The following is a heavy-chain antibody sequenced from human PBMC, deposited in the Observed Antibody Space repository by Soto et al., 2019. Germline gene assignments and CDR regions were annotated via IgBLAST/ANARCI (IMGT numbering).Heavy chain of an antibody. J-gene: IGHJ4*02. CDR3: ARSGGIAAFDY. V-gene: IGHV4-34*01. CDR2: INHSGST. CDR1: GGSFSGYC. D-gene: IGHD6-25*01. Sequence: PSETLSLTCAVYGGSFSGYCWSWIRQPPGKGLEWIGEINHSGSTNYNPSLKSRVTISVDTSKSQFSLKLSSVTAADTAVYYCARSGGIAAFDYWGQGTLVTVSS.